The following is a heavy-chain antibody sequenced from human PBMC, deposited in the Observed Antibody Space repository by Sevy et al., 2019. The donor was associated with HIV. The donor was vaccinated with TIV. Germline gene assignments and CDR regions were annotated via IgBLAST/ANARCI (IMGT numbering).Heavy chain of an antibody. CDR2: INHSGTT. CDR1: SESFRRYY. CDR3: AGDSGTYTYYFDY. D-gene: IGHD1-26*01. V-gene: IGHV4-34*01. J-gene: IGHJ4*02. Sequence: SETLSLTCAVYSESFRRYYWNWIRQSPEKGLEWFGEINHSGTTNYNPSLKSRVTISVDPLRNQFSLKLNSVTAADTAVYYCAGDSGTYTYYFDYWGQGTPVTVSS.